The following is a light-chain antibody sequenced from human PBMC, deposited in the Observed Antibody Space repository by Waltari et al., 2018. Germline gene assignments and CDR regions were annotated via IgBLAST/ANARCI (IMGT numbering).Light chain of an antibody. Sequence: SSELTQDPAVSVSLGQTVRITCQGDRLRTYYVSWFHQKPGQARALVIYGKNNRPSGIPDRFSASSSGSTASLTIIGAQAEDEADYYCHSRDSSGDVVIGGGTKLTVV. J-gene: IGLJ2*01. V-gene: IGLV3-19*01. CDR2: GKN. CDR1: RLRTYY. CDR3: HSRDSSGDVV.